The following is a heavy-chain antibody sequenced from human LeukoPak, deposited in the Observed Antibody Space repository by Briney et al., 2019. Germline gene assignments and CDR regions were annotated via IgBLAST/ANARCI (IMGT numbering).Heavy chain of an antibody. CDR2: INSDGSST. Sequence: GGSLRLSCAASGFTFSSYWMHWVRQAPGKGLVWVSRINSDGSSTTYADSVKGRFTISRDNAKNTLYLQMNSLGAEDTAVYYCARTLRYFGENWFDPWGQGTLVTVSS. CDR3: ARTLRYFGENWFDP. D-gene: IGHD3-9*01. J-gene: IGHJ5*02. V-gene: IGHV3-74*03. CDR1: GFTFSSYW.